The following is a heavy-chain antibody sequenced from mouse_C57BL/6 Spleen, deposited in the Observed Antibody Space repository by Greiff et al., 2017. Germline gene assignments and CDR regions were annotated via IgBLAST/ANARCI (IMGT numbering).Heavy chain of an antibody. D-gene: IGHD2-5*01. Sequence: EVQLVESGGDLVKPGGSLKLSCAASGFTFSSYGMSWVRQTPDKRLEWVATISSGGSYTYYPDSVKGRFTISRDNAKNTLYLQMSSLKSEDPAMYYCARDSNYVGYAMDYWGQGTSVTVSS. CDR1: GFTFSSYG. J-gene: IGHJ4*01. CDR3: ARDSNYVGYAMDY. V-gene: IGHV5-6*01. CDR2: ISSGGSYT.